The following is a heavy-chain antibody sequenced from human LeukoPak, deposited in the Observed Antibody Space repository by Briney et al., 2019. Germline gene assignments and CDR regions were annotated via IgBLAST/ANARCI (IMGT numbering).Heavy chain of an antibody. V-gene: IGHV4-31*03. Sequence: SETLSLTCTVSGGSISSGGYYWSWIRQHPGKGLEWIGYIYYSGSTYDNPSLKSRVTISVDTSKNQFSLKLSSVTAADTAVYYCARGGVVPAAKRLYYFDYWGQRTLVTVSS. CDR1: GGSISSGGYY. CDR3: ARGGVVPAAKRLYYFDY. CDR2: IYYSGST. J-gene: IGHJ4*02. D-gene: IGHD2-2*01.